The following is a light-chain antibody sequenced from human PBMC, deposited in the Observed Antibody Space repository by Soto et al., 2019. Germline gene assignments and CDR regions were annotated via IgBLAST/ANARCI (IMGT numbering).Light chain of an antibody. J-gene: IGKJ4*02. CDR2: EEP. CDR1: RSLSTY. V-gene: IGKV3-11*01. Sequence: EIVLTQSPATLSLSPLEGAPLXSRASRSLSTYLAWYQRKPAQAPRLLTYEEPHRAPGIPARLSGSGSGTAFTLPISSLEPEDFAGYYCQQRNNQLITSGGGTKV. CDR3: QQRNNQLIT.